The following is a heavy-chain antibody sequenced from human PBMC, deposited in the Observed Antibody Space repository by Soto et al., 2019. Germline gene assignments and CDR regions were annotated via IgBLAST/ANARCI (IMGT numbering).Heavy chain of an antibody. CDR3: TRRGRQSANWFDP. J-gene: IGHJ5*02. Sequence: QVQLVQSGAEVKTPGSSVKVSCKASGGTFNSYSIDWVRQAPGQGFEWMGGIIPMSGRPNYAQRFQGRVTFSADKSTNTVYMEVNSRTHEDTAVYYCTRRGRQSANWFDPWGQGTLVTVSS. CDR1: GGTFNSYS. V-gene: IGHV1-69*06. CDR2: IIPMSGRP.